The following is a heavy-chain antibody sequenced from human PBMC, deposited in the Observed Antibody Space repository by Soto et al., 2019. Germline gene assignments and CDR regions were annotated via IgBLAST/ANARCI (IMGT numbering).Heavy chain of an antibody. CDR2: ASPDGGAE. Sequence: QVQLVESGGNVVQPGRSLRLSCAASGFTFNSYVVHWVRQAPGKGLEWVAVASPDGGAEYYADSVKGRFTISRDNSRNTLYLQMNSLRTEDTAVYYCARDPVAAKPDYFDHWGRGTLVTVSS. CDR3: ARDPVAAKPDYFDH. J-gene: IGHJ4*02. CDR1: GFTFNSYV. V-gene: IGHV3-30-3*01. D-gene: IGHD2-15*01.